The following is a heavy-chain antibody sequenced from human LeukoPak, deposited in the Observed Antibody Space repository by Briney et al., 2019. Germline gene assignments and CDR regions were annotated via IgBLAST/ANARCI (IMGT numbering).Heavy chain of an antibody. D-gene: IGHD4-17*01. J-gene: IGHJ6*03. CDR1: GFTFDDYG. V-gene: IGHV3-20*04. CDR3: ARTAEDGDYVGYMDV. CDR2: LNWNGGRT. Sequence: GGSLRLSCAASGFTFDDYGMSWVRQAPGKGLEWVSGLNWNGGRTGYADSVRGRFTISRDNAKNSLFLQMNSLRAEDTALYYCARTAEDGDYVGYMDVWGKGTTVSVS.